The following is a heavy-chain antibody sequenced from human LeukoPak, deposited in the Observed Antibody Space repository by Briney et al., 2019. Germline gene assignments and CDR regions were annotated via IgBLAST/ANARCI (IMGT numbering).Heavy chain of an antibody. D-gene: IGHD3-16*01. Sequence: GGSLRLSCAASGFTFSGSAMHWVRLASGKGLEWVGRIRSKANSYATAYAASVKGRFTISRDDSKNTAYLQMNSLKTEDTAVYYCTRQDGVFQFDYWGQGTLVTVSS. CDR3: TRQDGVFQFDY. CDR1: GFTFSGSA. V-gene: IGHV3-73*01. J-gene: IGHJ4*02. CDR2: IRSKANSYAT.